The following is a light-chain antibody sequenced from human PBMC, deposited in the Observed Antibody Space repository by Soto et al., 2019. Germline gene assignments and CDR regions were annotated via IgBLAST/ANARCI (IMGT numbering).Light chain of an antibody. CDR3: QQYDNRLT. CDR1: QDIRDY. Sequence: DIQMTQSPSSLSASVGDRVTITCQASQDIRDYLNWYQQKPGKAPKLLIYDASNLETGVQSRFSGRGSGTDFTLTISSLQPEDIATYYCQQYDNRLTFGGGTKVEIK. V-gene: IGKV1-33*01. CDR2: DAS. J-gene: IGKJ4*01.